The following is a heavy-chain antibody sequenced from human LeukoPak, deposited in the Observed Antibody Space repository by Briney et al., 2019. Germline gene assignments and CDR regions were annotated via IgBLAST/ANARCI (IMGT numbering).Heavy chain of an antibody. D-gene: IGHD3-22*01. Sequence: PGGSLRLSCAASGFTFSSYAMSWVRQAPGKGLEWVSAISGSGGSTYYADSVKGRFTISRDNSKNTLYLQMNSLIAEDTAVYYCAKTALGGYDSSGYYNYFDYWGQGTLVTVSS. V-gene: IGHV3-23*01. CDR2: ISGSGGST. CDR1: GFTFSSYA. J-gene: IGHJ4*02. CDR3: AKTALGGYDSSGYYNYFDY.